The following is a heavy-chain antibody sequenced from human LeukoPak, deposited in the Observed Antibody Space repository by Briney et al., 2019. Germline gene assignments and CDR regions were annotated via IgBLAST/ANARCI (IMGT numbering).Heavy chain of an antibody. D-gene: IGHD3-22*01. CDR3: ARGRPSGSYYYDSSGYPYYFDY. Sequence: ASVKVSCKASGGTFSSYAISWVRQAPGQGLEWMGGIIPIFGTANYAQKFQGRVTITTDESTSTPYMELSSLRSEDTAVYYCARGRPSGSYYYDSSGYPYYFDYWGQGTLVTVSS. J-gene: IGHJ4*02. V-gene: IGHV1-69*05. CDR1: GGTFSSYA. CDR2: IIPIFGTA.